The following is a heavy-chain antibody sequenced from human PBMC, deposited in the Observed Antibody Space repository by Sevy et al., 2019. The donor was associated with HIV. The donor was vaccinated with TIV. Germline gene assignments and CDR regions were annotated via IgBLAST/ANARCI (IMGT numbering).Heavy chain of an antibody. CDR3: ARDQGGYYDSSGYHRGAFDI. CDR1: GFTFSSYA. J-gene: IGHJ3*02. Sequence: GESLKISCAASGFTFSSYAMHWVRQAPGKGLEWVAVISYDGSSKYYADSVKGRFTISRDNSKNTLYLQMNSLRAEDTAVYYCARDQGGYYDSSGYHRGAFDIWGQGTIVTVSS. CDR2: ISYDGSSK. D-gene: IGHD3-22*01. V-gene: IGHV3-30-3*01.